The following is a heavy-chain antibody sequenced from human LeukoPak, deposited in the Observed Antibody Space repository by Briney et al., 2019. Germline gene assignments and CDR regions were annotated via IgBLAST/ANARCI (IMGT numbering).Heavy chain of an antibody. CDR1: GGSFSGYY. Sequence: SETLSLTCAVYGGSFSGYYWSWIRQPPGKGLEWIGEINHSGSTNYNPSLKSRVTISVDTSKNQFSLKLSSVTAADTAVYYCARRSITMIVVVIRGSAFDIWGQGTMVTVSS. CDR2: INHSGST. V-gene: IGHV4-34*01. D-gene: IGHD3-22*01. CDR3: ARRSITMIVVVIRGSAFDI. J-gene: IGHJ3*02.